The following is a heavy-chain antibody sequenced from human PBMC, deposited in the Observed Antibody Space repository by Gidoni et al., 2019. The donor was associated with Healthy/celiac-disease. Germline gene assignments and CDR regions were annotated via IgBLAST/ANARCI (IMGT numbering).Heavy chain of an antibody. CDR3: ARGRYSSGFVRRHNFDY. CDR2: INHSGST. J-gene: IGHJ4*02. D-gene: IGHD3-22*01. CDR1: GGSFSGYY. V-gene: IGHV4-34*01. Sequence: QVQLQQWGAGLLKPSETLSLTCAVYGGSFSGYYWSWIRQPPGKGLEWIGDINHSGSTNYNPSLKSRVTISVDTSKNQFSLKLSSVTAADTAVYYCARGRYSSGFVRRHNFDYWGQGTLVTVSS.